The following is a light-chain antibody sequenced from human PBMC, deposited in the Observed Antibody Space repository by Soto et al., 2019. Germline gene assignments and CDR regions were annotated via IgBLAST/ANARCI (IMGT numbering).Light chain of an antibody. CDR2: DIS. CDR1: SSDVGDYKY. Sequence: QSALTQLRSVSGSPGQSVTISCTGTSSDVGDYKYVSWYRQHPGKAPKLMIYDISERPSGVPDRFSGSKSGNTASLTISGLQAEDEADYYCCSYAGSYSYVFGTGTKLTVL. V-gene: IGLV2-11*01. CDR3: CSYAGSYSYV. J-gene: IGLJ1*01.